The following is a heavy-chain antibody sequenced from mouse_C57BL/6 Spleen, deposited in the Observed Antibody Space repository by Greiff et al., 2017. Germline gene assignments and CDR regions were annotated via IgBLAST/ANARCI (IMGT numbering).Heavy chain of an antibody. J-gene: IGHJ2*01. CDR3: ARDDYYYGKDY. CDR1: GYAFSSSW. V-gene: IGHV1-82*01. Sequence: VQLQEPGPELVKPGASVKISCKASGYAFSSSWMNWVKQRPGKGLEWIGRIYPGDGDTNYNGKFKGKATLTADKSSSTAYMQLSSLTSEDSAVYFCARDDYYYGKDYWGQGTTLTVSS. CDR2: IYPGDGDT. D-gene: IGHD1-1*01.